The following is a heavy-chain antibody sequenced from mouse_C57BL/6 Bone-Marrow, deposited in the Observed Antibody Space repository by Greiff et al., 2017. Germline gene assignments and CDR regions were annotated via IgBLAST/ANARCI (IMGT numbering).Heavy chain of an antibody. D-gene: IGHD2-3*01. V-gene: IGHV1-15*01. CDR3: ADGYLDY. J-gene: IGHJ2*01. CDR1: GYTFTDYE. Sequence: LVESGAELVRPGASVTLSCKASGYTFTDYEMHWVKQTPVHGLEWIGAIDPETGGTAYNQKFKGKAILTADKSSSTAYMELRSLTSEDSAVYYCADGYLDYWGQGTTLTVSS. CDR2: IDPETGGT.